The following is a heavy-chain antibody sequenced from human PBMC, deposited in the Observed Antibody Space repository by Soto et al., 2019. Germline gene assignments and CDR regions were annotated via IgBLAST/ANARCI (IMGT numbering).Heavy chain of an antibody. Sequence: GGSLRLSCAASGFTFSTYAMSWVRQAPGKGLEWVSAVSGSGGDTYYADSVTGRFTTSRDNSKNTLYLHMNSLRAEDTAVYYCAKHQNYVSGTYYFDYWGQGTLVTVSS. J-gene: IGHJ4*02. CDR3: AKHQNYVSGTYYFDY. CDR2: VSGSGGDT. V-gene: IGHV3-23*01. D-gene: IGHD3-10*01. CDR1: GFTFSTYA.